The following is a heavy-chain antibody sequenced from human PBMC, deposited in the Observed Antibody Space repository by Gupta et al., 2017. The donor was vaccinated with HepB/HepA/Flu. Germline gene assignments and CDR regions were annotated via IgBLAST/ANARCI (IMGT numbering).Heavy chain of an antibody. CDR1: GFTFSDAW. V-gene: IGHV3-15*01. J-gene: IGHJ4*02. D-gene: IGHD3-22*01. CDR3: TTFFYASSGDYVDY. Sequence: EVQLVESGGGFVKPGGSLRLSCAVYGFTFSDAWMSWVRQAPGKGLEWVGRTKSKSDDETAHYAAPVKGRFTISRDDSKNTLYLQMNSLKTEDTAMYYCTTFFYASSGDYVDYWGQGTLVTVSS. CDR2: TKSKSDDETA.